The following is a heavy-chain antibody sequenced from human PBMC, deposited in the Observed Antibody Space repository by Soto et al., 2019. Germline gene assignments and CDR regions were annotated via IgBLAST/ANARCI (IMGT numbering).Heavy chain of an antibody. Sequence: ASVKVSCKASGYTFTGYYMHWVRQAPGQGLEWMGWINPNSGGTNYAQKFQGWVTMTRDTSISTAYMELSRLRSDDTAVYYCARSIVVPDYYMDVWGKGTTVTVSS. D-gene: IGHD2-2*01. V-gene: IGHV1-2*04. CDR2: INPNSGGT. CDR3: ARSIVVPDYYMDV. CDR1: GYTFTGYY. J-gene: IGHJ6*03.